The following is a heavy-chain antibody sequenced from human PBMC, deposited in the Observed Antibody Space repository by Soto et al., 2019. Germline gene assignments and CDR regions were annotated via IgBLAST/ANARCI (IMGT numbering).Heavy chain of an antibody. J-gene: IGHJ5*02. V-gene: IGHV3-23*01. D-gene: IGHD6-13*01. CDR1: GFTFSNYA. Sequence: GGSLRLSCVASGFTFSNYAMSWVRQGPGKGLEWVAVTSGSDDATYYADSVKGRFTVSRDNSKNTLFLQMDSLRAEDTAVYYCSRFPAKAAAGSVNWFHPWGRGSLVTVSS. CDR2: TSGSDDAT. CDR3: SRFPAKAAAGSVNWFHP.